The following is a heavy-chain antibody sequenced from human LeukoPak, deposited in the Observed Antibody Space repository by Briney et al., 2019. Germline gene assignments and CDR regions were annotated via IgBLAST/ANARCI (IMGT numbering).Heavy chain of an antibody. Sequence: SETLSLTCTVSGGSISSYYWSWIRQPPGKGLEWIGYIYYSGSTNYNPSLKSRVNISVDTSKNQFSLKLSSVTAADTAVYYCAREAEYHFDYWGQGTLVTVSS. D-gene: IGHD2-2*01. CDR3: AREAEYHFDY. V-gene: IGHV4-59*01. CDR2: IYYSGST. J-gene: IGHJ4*02. CDR1: GGSISSYY.